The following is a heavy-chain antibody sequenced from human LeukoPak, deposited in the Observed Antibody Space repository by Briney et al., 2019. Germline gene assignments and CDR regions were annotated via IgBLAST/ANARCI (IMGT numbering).Heavy chain of an antibody. CDR2: IYYSGST. D-gene: IGHD6-6*01. J-gene: IGHJ4*02. Sequence: PSETLSLTCTVSGGSISSSSYYWGWIRQPPGKGLEWIGSIYYSGSTYYNPSLKSRVTISVDTSKNQFSLKLSSVTAADTAVYYCARVNPSYYFDYWGQGTLVTVSS. CDR1: GGSISSSSYY. V-gene: IGHV4-39*07. CDR3: ARVNPSYYFDY.